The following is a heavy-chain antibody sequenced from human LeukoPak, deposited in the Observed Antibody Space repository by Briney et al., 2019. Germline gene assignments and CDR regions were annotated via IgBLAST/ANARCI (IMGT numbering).Heavy chain of an antibody. CDR2: IIPIFGTA. D-gene: IGHD2-21*02. Sequence: SVKVSCKASGGTFSSYAISWVRQAPGQGLEWMGGIIPIFGTANYAQKFQGRVTITADESTSTAYMELSSLRSEDTAVYYCARVNSVATADFGYWGQGTLVTVSS. J-gene: IGHJ4*02. CDR1: GGTFSSYA. CDR3: ARVNSVATADFGY. V-gene: IGHV1-69*13.